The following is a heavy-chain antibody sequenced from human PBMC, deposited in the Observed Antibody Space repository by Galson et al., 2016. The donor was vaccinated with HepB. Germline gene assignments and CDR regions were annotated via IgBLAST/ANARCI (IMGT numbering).Heavy chain of an antibody. D-gene: IGHD1-1*01. Sequence: SLRLSCAASGFVFSDFGLSWVRQAPGKGLEWVASISTRRTTYYSDSVQGRFTISGDNSNNTLYLQMNGPRAEDTAVYYCAKERLVRRIFDHGGQGTLLTVSS. CDR2: ISTRRTT. CDR3: AKERLVRRIFDH. CDR1: GFVFSDFG. V-gene: IGHV3-23*01. J-gene: IGHJ4*02.